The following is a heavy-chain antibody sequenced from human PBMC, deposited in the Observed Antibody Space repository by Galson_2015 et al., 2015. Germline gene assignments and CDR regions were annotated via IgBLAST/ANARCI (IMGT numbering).Heavy chain of an antibody. CDR3: ARRDGDYEFDY. CDR2: IYPGDSNT. CDR1: GYSFTTYW. D-gene: IGHD4-17*01. Sequence: QSGAEVKKPGESLKISCTGSGYSFTTYWIGWVRQVPGKGLEWMGIIYPGDSNTRYSPSFQGQVTISADKSINTAYLQWISLKASDTAMYYCARRDGDYEFDYWGQGTLVTVSS. J-gene: IGHJ4*02. V-gene: IGHV5-51*01.